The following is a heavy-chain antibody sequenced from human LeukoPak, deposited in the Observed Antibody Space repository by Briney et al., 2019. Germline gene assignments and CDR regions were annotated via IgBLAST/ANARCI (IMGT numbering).Heavy chain of an antibody. Sequence: PGGSLRLSCAASGFTFSTYTINWVRQAPGKGLEWVSSISSNRYYIYYAGSVRGRFTISRDNAKNSLYLQMNSLRAEDTALYYCAREGLRTERSDTDAFDIWGQGTMVTVSS. J-gene: IGHJ3*02. V-gene: IGHV3-21*01. CDR1: GFTFSTYT. D-gene: IGHD3-3*01. CDR3: AREGLRTERSDTDAFDI. CDR2: ISSNRYYI.